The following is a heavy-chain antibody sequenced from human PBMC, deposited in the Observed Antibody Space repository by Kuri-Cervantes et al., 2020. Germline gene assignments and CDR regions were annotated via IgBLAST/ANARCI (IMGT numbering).Heavy chain of an antibody. CDR1: GYTFISYN. V-gene: IGHV1-2*04. CDR3: ARAMVRGVIQCPGY. Sequence: ASVKVSCKASGYTFISYNINWVRQATGQGLEWMGWINPNSGGTNYAQKFQGWVTMTRDTSISTAYMELSRLRSDDTAVYYCARAMVRGVIQCPGYWGQGTLVTVSS. CDR2: INPNSGGT. J-gene: IGHJ4*02. D-gene: IGHD3-10*01.